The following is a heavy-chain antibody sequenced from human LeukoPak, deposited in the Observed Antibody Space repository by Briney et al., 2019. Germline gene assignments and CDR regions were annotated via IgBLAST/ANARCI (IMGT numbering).Heavy chain of an antibody. J-gene: IGHJ5*02. V-gene: IGHV3-7*04. D-gene: IGHD6-13*01. CDR2: IEQDGGEK. Sequence: PGGSLRLSYAPSGFTFSSYAMSWVRQAPGRGLEWVADIEQDGGEKYYVDSVKGRFTISRDNAKNSLYLQMNSLRPEDTALYYCARDMGGSSQSWGQGTLVTVSS. CDR1: GFTFSSYA. CDR3: ARDMGGSSQS.